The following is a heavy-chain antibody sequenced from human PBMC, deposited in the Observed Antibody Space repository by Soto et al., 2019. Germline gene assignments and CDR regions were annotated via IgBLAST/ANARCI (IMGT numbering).Heavy chain of an antibody. D-gene: IGHD3-10*01. CDR3: ARDPAGKCYYHGMDV. J-gene: IGHJ6*02. CDR2: ISAYNGNT. V-gene: IGHV1-18*01. CDR1: GYTFTSYC. Sequence: ASVKVSCKASGYTFTSYCISWVRQAPGQGLEWMGWISAYNGNTNYAQKLQGRVTMTTDTSTSTAYMELRSLRSDDTAVYYCARDPAGKCYYHGMDVWGQGTTVTAP.